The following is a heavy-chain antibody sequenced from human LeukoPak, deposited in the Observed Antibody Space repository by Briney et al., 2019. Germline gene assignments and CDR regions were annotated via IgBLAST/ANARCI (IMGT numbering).Heavy chain of an antibody. CDR2: FDPEYGGT. V-gene: IGHV1-24*01. Sequence: ASVRVSCKVSGYTFTELSIHWVRQAPGKGLEWMGGFDPEYGGTIYAQKFQGRVSMTADTSTDTAYMELSSLRSEDTAVYFCATLFYDISSDYHDNLFDPWGQGTLVTVSS. CDR3: ATLFYDISSDYHDNLFDP. CDR1: GYTFTELS. D-gene: IGHD3-3*01. J-gene: IGHJ5*02.